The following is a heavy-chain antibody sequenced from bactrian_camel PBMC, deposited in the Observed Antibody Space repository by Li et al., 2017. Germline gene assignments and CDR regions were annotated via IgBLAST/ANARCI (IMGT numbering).Heavy chain of an antibody. CDR2: IHSDDSKT. CDR1: GFLFSNYY. D-gene: IGHD5*01. J-gene: IGHJ7*01. Sequence: HVQLVESGGGLVQPGGSLRLSCAASGFLFSNYYMIWVRQAPGKGLEWVSTIHSDDSKTYYTDSVKGRFTISRDNAKNTVYLQMNSLKSEDTALYYCAANGVGARWFEYYYGMDYWGKGTQVTVS. V-gene: IGHV3-2*01.